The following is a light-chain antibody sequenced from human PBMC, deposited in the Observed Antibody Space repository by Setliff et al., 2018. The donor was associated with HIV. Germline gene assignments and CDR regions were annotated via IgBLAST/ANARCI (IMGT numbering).Light chain of an antibody. CDR2: DVS. CDR3: SSYTGRSTFV. Sequence: QSVLAQPASVSGSPGQSITISCTGISSDVGNYNYVSWYQEHPGKAPKLMIYDVSKRPSGVSNRFSGSKSGNTASLTLSGLQAEDEADYHCSSYTGRSTFVFGTGTKVTVL. CDR1: SSDVGNYNY. V-gene: IGLV2-14*01. J-gene: IGLJ1*01.